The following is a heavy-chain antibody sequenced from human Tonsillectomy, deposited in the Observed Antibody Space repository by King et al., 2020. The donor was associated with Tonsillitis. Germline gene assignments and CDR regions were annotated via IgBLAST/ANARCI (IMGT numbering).Heavy chain of an antibody. Sequence: VQLVESGGGLVQPGRSLRLSCAASGFTFDDYAMHWVRQAPGKGLEWVSSISWHSGSIGYVDSVKGRFTITRDNAKNSLYLQMNSLRPEDTALYYCAKDKGEGGYGGSNGMDVWGQGTTVTVSS. J-gene: IGHJ6*02. CDR3: AKDKGEGGYGGSNGMDV. CDR1: GFTFDDYA. CDR2: ISWHSGSI. D-gene: IGHD4-23*01. V-gene: IGHV3-9*01.